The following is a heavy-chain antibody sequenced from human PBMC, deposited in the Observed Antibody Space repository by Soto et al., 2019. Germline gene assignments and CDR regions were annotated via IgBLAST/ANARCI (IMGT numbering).Heavy chain of an antibody. Sequence: QVQLQQWDAGLLKPSETLSLTCAVSRGSFSGYYWSWVRQFPGKGLEWIGEIIHTGSTNYNPSLKSRVTMSIDTSKKEISLKLSSVTAADTAVYYCARVGQPPSDYWGQGTLVTVSS. D-gene: IGHD2-2*01. CDR2: IIHTGST. J-gene: IGHJ4*02. CDR3: ARVGQPPSDY. CDR1: RGSFSGYY. V-gene: IGHV4-34*12.